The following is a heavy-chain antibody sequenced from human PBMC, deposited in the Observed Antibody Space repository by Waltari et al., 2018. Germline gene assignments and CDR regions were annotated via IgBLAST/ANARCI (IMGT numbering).Heavy chain of an antibody. CDR3: ARERHPLMEVGYLLALDP. CDR2: IRAANGHT. J-gene: IGHJ5*02. V-gene: IGHV1-18*01. D-gene: IGHD2-21*01. Sequence: QVQLVQSGTEVKKPGASVKVSCRASGYNFGDFGISWVRQAPGQGLEWMGWIRAANGHTNHAENFLSRLIMTEDTSTTTGSMELKYLTPDDTAVYYCARERHPLMEVGYLLALDPWGQGTLVTVSS. CDR1: GYNFGDFG.